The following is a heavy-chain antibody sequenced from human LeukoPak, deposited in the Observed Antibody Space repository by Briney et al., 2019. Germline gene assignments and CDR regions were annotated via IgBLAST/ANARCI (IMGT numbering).Heavy chain of an antibody. V-gene: IGHV4-34*01. D-gene: IGHD3-9*01. CDR3: ARSNYDILTGYYTGIDY. CDR2: INHSGST. CDR1: GGSFSGYY. J-gene: IGHJ4*02. Sequence: PSETLSLTCAVYGGSFSGYYWSWIRQPPGKGLEWIGEINHSGSTNYNPSLKSRVTISVDTSKNQFSLKLSSVTAADTAVYYCARSNYDILTGYYTGIDYWGQGTLVTVSS.